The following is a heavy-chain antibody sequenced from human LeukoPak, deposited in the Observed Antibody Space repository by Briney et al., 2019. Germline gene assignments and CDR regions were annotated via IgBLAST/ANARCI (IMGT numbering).Heavy chain of an antibody. CDR2: SRNKANSYTT. CDR3: AKRGVVIRVILVGFHKEAYYFDS. D-gene: IGHD3-22*01. V-gene: IGHV3-72*01. J-gene: IGHJ4*02. Sequence: PGGSLRLSCAASGFTFSDHYMDWVRQAPGKGLEWVGRSRNKANSYTTDYAAAVKGRFTISRDDSKNSLSLQMNSLKSEDTAVYFCAKRGVVIRVILVGFHKEAYYFDSWGQGALVTVSS. CDR1: GFTFSDHY.